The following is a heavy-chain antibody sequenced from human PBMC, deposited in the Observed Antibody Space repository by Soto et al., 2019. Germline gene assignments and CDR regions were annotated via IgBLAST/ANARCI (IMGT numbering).Heavy chain of an antibody. J-gene: IGHJ4*02. V-gene: IGHV3-23*01. D-gene: IGHD3-3*01. CDR3: ARDPPHAPNYDFWSGYYWYFDY. CDR2: ISGSGDSR. Sequence: SLRLSCAASGFTFSDYAMSWVRQAPGKGLEWVSSISGSGDSRYSADSGKGRFTISRDNSKNTLYLQMNSLRAEDTAVYYCARDPPHAPNYDFWSGYYWYFDYWGQGTLVTVSS. CDR1: GFTFSDYA.